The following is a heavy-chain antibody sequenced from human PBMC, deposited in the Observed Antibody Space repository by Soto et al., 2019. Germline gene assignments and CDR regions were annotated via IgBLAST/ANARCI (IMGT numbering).Heavy chain of an antibody. J-gene: IGHJ4*02. CDR2: INHSGST. V-gene: IGHV4-34*01. CDR1: GGSFSGYY. CDR3: ARSTPYYFDY. Sequence: QVQLQQWGAGLLKPSETLSLTCAVYGGSFSGYYWSWIRQPPGKGLELIGEINHSGSTNYNPSLKSRVTISVDTSKNQFSLKLSSVTAADTAVYYCARSTPYYFDYWGQGTLVTVSS.